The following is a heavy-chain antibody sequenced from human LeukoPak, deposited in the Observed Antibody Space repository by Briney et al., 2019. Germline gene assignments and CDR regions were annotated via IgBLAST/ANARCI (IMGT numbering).Heavy chain of an antibody. J-gene: IGHJ4*02. V-gene: IGHV3-30*02. D-gene: IGHD3-10*01. CDR2: IQYDGSNK. Sequence: GSLRLSCAASGSAFSNYGLHWVRQAPGKGLEWVAFIQYDGSNKFHTDSVKGRFTISRDNSKNTLFLQMNSLRAEDTAVYYCAKPGGRVGESLNGIDYWGQGTLVTVS. CDR3: AKPGGRVGESLNGIDY. CDR1: GSAFSNYG.